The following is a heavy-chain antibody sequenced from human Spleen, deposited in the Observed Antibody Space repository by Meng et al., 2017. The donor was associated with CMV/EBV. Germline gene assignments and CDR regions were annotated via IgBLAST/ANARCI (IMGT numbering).Heavy chain of an antibody. CDR2: INHSGST. Sequence: SLACAVYGESFSGYYWSWIRQPPGKGLEWIGEINHSGSTNYNPSLKSRVTMSVDTSKNQFSLKLSSVTAADTAVYYCARTPWYTLDYWGQGTLVTVSS. J-gene: IGHJ4*02. CDR1: GESFSGYY. CDR3: ARTPWYTLDY. V-gene: IGHV4-34*01. D-gene: IGHD1-1*01.